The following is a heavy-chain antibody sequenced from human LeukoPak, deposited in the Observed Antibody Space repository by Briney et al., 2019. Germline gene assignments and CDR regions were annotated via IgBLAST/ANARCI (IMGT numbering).Heavy chain of an antibody. CDR1: GGSISSSSYY. J-gene: IGHJ4*02. CDR2: IYYSGST. Sequence: SETLSLTCTVSGGSISSSSYYWGWIRQPPGKGLEWLGSIYYSGSTYYNPSLKSRVTISVDTSKNQFSLKLSSVTAADTAVYYCARRAYCGGDCYSDYFDYWGQGTLVTVSS. V-gene: IGHV4-39*01. CDR3: ARRAYCGGDCYSDYFDY. D-gene: IGHD2-21*02.